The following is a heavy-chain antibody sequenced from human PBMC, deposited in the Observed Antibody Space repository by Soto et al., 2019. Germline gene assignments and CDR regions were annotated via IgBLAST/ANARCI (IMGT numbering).Heavy chain of an antibody. CDR2: IYHSGCT. J-gene: IGHJ6*02. Sequence: SETLSVTCAVSCGSISSSNWWSWVRPPQGKGLEWIGEIYHSGCTHYNPSLKSRVTIAVDKSKNPFSLKLSSVTAADTAVYYCASEGRLVISHYYYGMYVWGQGTTVTVSS. CDR1: CGSISSSNW. CDR3: ASEGRLVISHYYYGMYV. V-gene: IGHV4-4*02. D-gene: IGHD3-9*01.